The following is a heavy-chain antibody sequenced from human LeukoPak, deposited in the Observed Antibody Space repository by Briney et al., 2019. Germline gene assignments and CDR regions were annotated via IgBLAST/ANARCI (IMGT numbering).Heavy chain of an antibody. CDR1: GASISIDSDY. Sequence: SQTLSLTCTVSGASISIDSDYWSWIRQPAGKGLEWIGRIYTSGSTNYIPSLKSRLTISVDTSKNQFSLRLSSVTAADTAVHYCARDAWFGAGRTFAYWGQGTLVTVSS. D-gene: IGHD3-10*01. CDR3: ARDAWFGAGRTFAY. J-gene: IGHJ4*02. CDR2: IYTSGST. V-gene: IGHV4-61*02.